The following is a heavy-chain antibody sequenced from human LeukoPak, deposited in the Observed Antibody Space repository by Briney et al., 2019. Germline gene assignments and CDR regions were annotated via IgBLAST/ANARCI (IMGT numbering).Heavy chain of an antibody. Sequence: GESLKISCAASGFTVTSNYMSWVRQAPGKGLEWVSSIYSDGRTFYADSVKGRFTTSRDNSKNTLSLQFNSLRVEDTAVYYCAGRFSSSWAHAYWGQGTLVTVSS. CDR2: IYSDGRT. V-gene: IGHV3-53*01. J-gene: IGHJ4*02. D-gene: IGHD6-13*01. CDR1: GFTVTSNY. CDR3: AGRFSSSWAHAY.